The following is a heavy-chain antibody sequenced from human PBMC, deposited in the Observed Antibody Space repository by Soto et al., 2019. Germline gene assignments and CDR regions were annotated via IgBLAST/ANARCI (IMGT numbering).Heavy chain of an antibody. D-gene: IGHD3-22*01. J-gene: IGHJ4*02. CDR1: GGSISSGGYS. Sequence: QLQLQESGSGLVKPSQTLSLTCAVSGGSISSGGYSWSWIRQPPGKGLEWIGYIYHSGSTYYNPSLKSRVTISVDRSKNQFSLKVSSVTAADTAVYYCASTDYYDSRGYSYWGQGTLVTVSS. CDR3: ASTDYYDSRGYSY. V-gene: IGHV4-30-2*01. CDR2: IYHSGST.